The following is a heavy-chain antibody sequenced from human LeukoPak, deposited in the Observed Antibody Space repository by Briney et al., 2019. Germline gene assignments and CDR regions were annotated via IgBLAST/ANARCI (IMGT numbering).Heavy chain of an antibody. V-gene: IGHV3-23*01. CDR2: ISGSGGST. J-gene: IGHJ4*02. CDR3: AKDRGYSGYDSSPFDY. Sequence: GGSLRLFCAASGFTFSSYAMSWVRQAPGKGLEWVSAISGSGGSTYYADSVKGRFTISRDNSKNTLYLQMNSLRAEDTAVYYCAKDRGYSGYDSSPFDYWGQGTLVTVSS. D-gene: IGHD5-12*01. CDR1: GFTFSSYA.